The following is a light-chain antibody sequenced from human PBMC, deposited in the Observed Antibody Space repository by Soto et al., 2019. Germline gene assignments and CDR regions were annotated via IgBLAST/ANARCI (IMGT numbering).Light chain of an antibody. CDR1: QSVSNY. CDR2: DAS. V-gene: IGKV3-11*01. CDR3: QRGGT. J-gene: IGKJ5*01. Sequence: EIVLTQSPATLSLSPGERATVSCRASQSVSNYLGWYQQKPGQAPRLLIYDASNRATGIPARFSGSGSGTAFTLTISSLAPEDFAVYYCQRGGTFGQGTRLEIK.